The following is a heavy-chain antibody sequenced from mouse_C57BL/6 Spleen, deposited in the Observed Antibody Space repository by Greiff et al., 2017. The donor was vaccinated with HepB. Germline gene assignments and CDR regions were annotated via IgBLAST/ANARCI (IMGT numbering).Heavy chain of an antibody. CDR2: ISGGGGNT. Sequence: DVMLVESGGGLVKPGGSLKLSCAASGFTFSSYTMSWVRQTPEKRLEWVATISGGGGNTYYPDSVKGRFTISRDNAKNTPYLQMSSLRSEDTALYYCARPAPNYDYDPFFAYWGQGTLVTVSA. V-gene: IGHV5-9*01. CDR3: ARPAPNYDYDPFFAY. D-gene: IGHD2-4*01. CDR1: GFTFSSYT. J-gene: IGHJ3*01.